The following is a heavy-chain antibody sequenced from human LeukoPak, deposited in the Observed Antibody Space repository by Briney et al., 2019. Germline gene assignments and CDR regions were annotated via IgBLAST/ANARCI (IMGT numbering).Heavy chain of an antibody. V-gene: IGHV3-48*02. CDR1: GFTFSSYS. J-gene: IGHJ1*01. D-gene: IGHD3-22*01. CDR2: ISSSGTTI. CDR3: ARESEYYYYDASGYYPGYFHH. Sequence: GGSLRLSCAGSGFTFSSYSMNWVRQAPGKGLEWVSYISSSGTTIYYADSVKGRFTISRDNAENSLYLQMNSLRDEDTAVYYCARESEYYYYDASGYYPGYFHHWGQGTLVTVSS.